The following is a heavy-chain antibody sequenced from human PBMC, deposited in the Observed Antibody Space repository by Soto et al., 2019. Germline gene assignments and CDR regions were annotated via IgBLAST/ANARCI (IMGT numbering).Heavy chain of an antibody. J-gene: IGHJ5*02. CDR3: AREAGGILNWFDP. CDR2: IYHRGST. V-gene: IGHV4-31*03. Sequence: QVQLQESGPGLVKPSQTLSLTCTVSGGSISSGRYYWSWIRQHPGKGLAWIGHIYHRGSTNYTPSLKRRVTISVDTSKNQFTLKLSSVTVADTAVYYCAREAGGILNWFDPGGQGTLVTVSS. CDR1: GGSISSGRYY. D-gene: IGHD3-16*01.